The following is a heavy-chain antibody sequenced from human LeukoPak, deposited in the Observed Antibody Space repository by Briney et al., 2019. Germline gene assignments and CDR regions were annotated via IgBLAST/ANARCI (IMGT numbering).Heavy chain of an antibody. V-gene: IGHV3-21*01. D-gene: IGHD5-12*01. CDR1: GFTFSSYS. J-gene: IGHJ4*02. CDR3: ARGAGLLGF. Sequence: PGGSLRLSCVVSGFTFSSYSMNWVRQAPGKGLEWVSYISTSSSNIYYADSVKGRFTISRDNAKNSLYLQTNSLRAEDTAVYYCARGAGLLGFWGQGTLVTVSS. CDR2: ISTSSSNI.